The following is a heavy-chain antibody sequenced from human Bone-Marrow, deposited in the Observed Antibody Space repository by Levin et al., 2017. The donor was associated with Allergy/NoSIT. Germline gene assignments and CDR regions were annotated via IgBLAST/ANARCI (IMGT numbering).Heavy chain of an antibody. Sequence: ASVKVSCYTSGYSFTDYGITWVRQAPGQGLEWMGWISGDNGNTHYLERFQGRVTMTRDTTARRAYKELRNLRSDDTAVYYCAKYSSSSSADEHWGQGTLVTVSS. D-gene: IGHD6-6*01. CDR2: ISGDNGNT. J-gene: IGHJ4*02. CDR1: GYSFTDYG. V-gene: IGHV1-18*01. CDR3: AKYSSSSSADEH.